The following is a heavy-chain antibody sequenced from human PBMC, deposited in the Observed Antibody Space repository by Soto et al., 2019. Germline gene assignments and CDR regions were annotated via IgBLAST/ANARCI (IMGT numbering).Heavy chain of an antibody. Sequence: QITLKESGPTLVKPTQTLTLTCTFSGFSLSTSGVGVGWIRQPPGKALEWLALIYWDDDKRYSPSLKSRLTITKDNSKNQVVLTMTNIDPVDTATYYCAHSLIPNWGSRGAFDYWGQGTLVTVSS. V-gene: IGHV2-5*02. J-gene: IGHJ4*02. CDR2: IYWDDDK. CDR1: GFSLSTSGVG. D-gene: IGHD7-27*01. CDR3: AHSLIPNWGSRGAFDY.